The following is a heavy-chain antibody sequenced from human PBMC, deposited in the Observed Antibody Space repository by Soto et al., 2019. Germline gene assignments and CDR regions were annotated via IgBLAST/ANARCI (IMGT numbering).Heavy chain of an antibody. Sequence: PGESLKISCKGSGYSFATHWIAWVRQMPGKGLEWMGTIYPSDSDTTYSPSVQGQVTISVDKSISTAYVQWSSLKASDSAVYYCARRSRSSYDWIAYNWVDLWGQGTLVTVS. D-gene: IGHD5-12*01. CDR3: ARRSRSSYDWIAYNWVDL. CDR2: IYPSDSDT. V-gene: IGHV5-51*01. J-gene: IGHJ5*02. CDR1: GYSFATHW.